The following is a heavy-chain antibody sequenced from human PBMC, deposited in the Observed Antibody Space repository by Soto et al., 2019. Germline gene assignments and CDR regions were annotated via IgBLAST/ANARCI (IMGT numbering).Heavy chain of an antibody. D-gene: IGHD2-8*01. CDR2: ISGSGGST. Sequence: GSLRLSCAASGFTFSSYAMSWVRQAPGKGLEWVSAISGSGGSTYYADSVKGRFTISRDNSKNTLYLQMNSLRAEDTAVYYCAKPGYCTNGVCYLFDYWGQGTLVTVSS. CDR3: AKPGYCTNGVCYLFDY. CDR1: GFTFSSYA. J-gene: IGHJ4*02. V-gene: IGHV3-23*01.